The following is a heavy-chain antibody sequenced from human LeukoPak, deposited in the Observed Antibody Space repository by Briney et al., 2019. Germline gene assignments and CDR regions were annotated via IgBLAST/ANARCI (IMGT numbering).Heavy chain of an antibody. Sequence: ASVKVSCKASGGTFSSYAISWVRQAPGQGLEWMGGIIPIFGTANYAQKFQGRVTITADESTSTAYMELSSLRSEDTAVYYCARDTDSKIFYGSPPYFDYWGQGTLVTVSS. CDR2: IIPIFGTA. V-gene: IGHV1-69*13. D-gene: IGHD1-26*01. CDR1: GGTFSSYA. J-gene: IGHJ4*02. CDR3: ARDTDSKIFYGSPPYFDY.